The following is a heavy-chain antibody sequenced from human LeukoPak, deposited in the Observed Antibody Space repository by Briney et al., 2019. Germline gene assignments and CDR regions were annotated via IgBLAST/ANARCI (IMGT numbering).Heavy chain of an antibody. CDR1: ASGLIFNNYA. Sequence: GGSLRLSCAASASGLIFNNYAMSWLRQAPGMGLEWVSAVSGSGSGTYYADSVQGRFTISRDNYKNVLYLQMNSLRGEDTAVYYCAKSTSSSWYSGGRKFDYWGQGTLVTVSS. D-gene: IGHD6-13*01. J-gene: IGHJ4*02. CDR2: VSGSGSGT. CDR3: AKSTSSSWYSGGRKFDY. V-gene: IGHV3-23*01.